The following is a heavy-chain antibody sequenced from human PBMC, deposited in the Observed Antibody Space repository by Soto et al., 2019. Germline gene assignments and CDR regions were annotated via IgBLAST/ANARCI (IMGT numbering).Heavy chain of an antibody. D-gene: IGHD3-10*01. V-gene: IGHV1-3*01. J-gene: IGHJ4*02. CDR1: GYTFTSYA. CDR3: ARDLWSSDDILDY. Sequence: GESLKISCKASGYTFTSYAMHWVRQAPGQRLEWMGWINAGNGNTKYSQKFQGRVTITRDTSASTAYMELSSLRSEDTAVYYCARDLWSSDDILDYWGQGTLVTVSS. CDR2: INAGNGNT.